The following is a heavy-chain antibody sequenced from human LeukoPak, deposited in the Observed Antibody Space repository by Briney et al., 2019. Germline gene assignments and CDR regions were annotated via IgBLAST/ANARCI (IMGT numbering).Heavy chain of an antibody. Sequence: ASVKVSCKASRGTFSSYAISWVRQAPGQGLEWMGGIIPIFGTANYAQKFQGRVTITADESRSTAYMELSSLSSEDTAVYYCARSPWMSGYYPEDYWGQGTLVTVSS. V-gene: IGHV1-69*01. D-gene: IGHD3-3*01. CDR2: IIPIFGTA. CDR3: ARSPWMSGYYPEDY. CDR1: RGTFSSYA. J-gene: IGHJ4*02.